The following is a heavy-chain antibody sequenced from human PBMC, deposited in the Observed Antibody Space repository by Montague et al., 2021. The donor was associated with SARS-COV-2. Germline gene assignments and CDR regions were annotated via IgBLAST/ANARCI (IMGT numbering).Heavy chain of an antibody. CDR3: ARGRIELSMIVVVMTGASYYMDV. V-gene: IGHV4-34*01. J-gene: IGHJ6*03. D-gene: IGHD3-22*01. CDR2: IYHTGST. CDR1: GESFSGHY. Sequence: SETLSLTCAVYGESFSGHYWTWIRQPPGKGLEWIGEIYHTGSTSYNPSLKGRVTISVDTSKNQFSLKLRSVTAADTAVYYCARGRIELSMIVVVMTGASYYMDVWGKGTTVTVPS.